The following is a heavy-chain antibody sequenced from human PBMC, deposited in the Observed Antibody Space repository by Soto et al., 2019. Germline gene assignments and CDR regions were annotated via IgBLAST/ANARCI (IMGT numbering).Heavy chain of an antibody. CDR2: VYHTGST. J-gene: IGHJ5*02. D-gene: IGHD2-2*01. CDR3: ARLHCTSPGCVPLDP. CDR1: GDSISSTHW. Sequence: SETLSLTCVVSGDSISSTHWWTWVRQTPGTGLEWIGEVYHTGSTKYNPSLKNRVTISLDKSNNQFSLNLKSLTAADTAVYYCARLHCTSPGCVPLDPWGHGTLVTVSS. V-gene: IGHV4-4*02.